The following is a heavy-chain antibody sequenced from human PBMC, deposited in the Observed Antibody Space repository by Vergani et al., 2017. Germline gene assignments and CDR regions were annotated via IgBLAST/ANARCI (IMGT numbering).Heavy chain of an antibody. V-gene: IGHV4-39*01. Sequence: QLQLQESGPGLVKPSETLSLTCTVSGGSISSSSYYWGWIRQPPGKGLEWIGSIYYSGSTYYNPSLKSRVTISVDTSKNQFSLKLSSVTAADTAVYYCARGRPNIHPIYYYYMDVWGKGTTVTVSS. CDR2: IYYSGST. D-gene: IGHD2/OR15-2a*01. CDR1: GGSISSSSYY. CDR3: ARGRPNIHPIYYYYMDV. J-gene: IGHJ6*03.